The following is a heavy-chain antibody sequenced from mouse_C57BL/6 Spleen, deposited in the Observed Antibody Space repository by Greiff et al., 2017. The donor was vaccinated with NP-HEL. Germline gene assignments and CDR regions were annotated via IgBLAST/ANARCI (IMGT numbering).Heavy chain of an antibody. CDR1: GYTFTDYN. Sequence: VQLKQSGPELVKPGASVKIPCKASGYTFTDYNMDWVKQSHGKSLEWIGDINPNNGGTIYNQKFKGKATLTVDKSSSTAYMELRSLTSEDTAVYYCARRYYDYAYYFDYWGQGTTLTVSS. J-gene: IGHJ2*01. V-gene: IGHV1-18*01. CDR3: ARRYYDYAYYFDY. CDR2: INPNNGGT. D-gene: IGHD2-4*01.